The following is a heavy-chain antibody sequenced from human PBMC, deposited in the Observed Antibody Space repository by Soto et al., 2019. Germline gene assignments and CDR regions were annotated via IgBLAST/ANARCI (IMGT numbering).Heavy chain of an antibody. V-gene: IGHV1-69*13. Sequence: SVKVSCKASGGTFSSYAISWVRQAPGQGLEWMGGIIPIFGTANYAQKFQGRVTITADESTSTAYMELSSLRSEDTAVYYCARADIVVVPAAIPYYYYYGMDVWGQGTTVTV. CDR2: IIPIFGTA. J-gene: IGHJ6*02. D-gene: IGHD2-2*01. CDR1: GGTFSSYA. CDR3: ARADIVVVPAAIPYYYYYGMDV.